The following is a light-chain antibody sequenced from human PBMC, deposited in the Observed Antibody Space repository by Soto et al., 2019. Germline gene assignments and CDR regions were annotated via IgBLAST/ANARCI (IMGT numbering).Light chain of an antibody. CDR3: SSYAGSSGVV. CDR1: SSDVGNYNY. Sequence: QSVLTQPPSASGSPGQSVTISCTGTSSDVGNYNYVSWYQQHPGKAPKLMIYEVTQRPSGVPDRFSGSKSGNTASLTVSGLQAEDEADYYCSSYAGSSGVVFGGGTKLTVL. V-gene: IGLV2-8*01. J-gene: IGLJ3*02. CDR2: EVT.